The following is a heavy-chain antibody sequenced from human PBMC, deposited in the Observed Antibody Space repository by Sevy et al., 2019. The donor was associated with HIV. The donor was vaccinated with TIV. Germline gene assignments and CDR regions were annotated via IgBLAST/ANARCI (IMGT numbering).Heavy chain of an antibody. CDR1: GFTFSNAW. D-gene: IGHD3-10*01. Sequence: GGSLRLSCAASGFTFSNAWMSWVRQAPGKGLEWVGRIKSKTDGGTTDYAARVKGRFTISRDDSKNTLYLQMNSLKTEDTAVHYCTTAHSPGEAFDIWGQGTMVTVSS. V-gene: IGHV3-15*01. CDR3: TTAHSPGEAFDI. CDR2: IKSKTDGGTT. J-gene: IGHJ3*02.